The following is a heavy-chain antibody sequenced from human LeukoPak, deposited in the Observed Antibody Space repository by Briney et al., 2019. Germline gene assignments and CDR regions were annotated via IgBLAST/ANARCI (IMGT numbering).Heavy chain of an antibody. D-gene: IGHD6-19*01. J-gene: IGHJ4*02. CDR3: ARDGSSGWYWVDY. V-gene: IGHV3-33*08. CDR1: GFTFSSYG. Sequence: GGSLRLSCEASGFTFSSYGMHWVRQAPGKGLEWVAVIWYDGSNKYYADSVKGRFTISRDNSKNTLYLQMNSLRAEDTAVYYCARDGSSGWYWVDYWGQGTLVTVSS. CDR2: IWYDGSNK.